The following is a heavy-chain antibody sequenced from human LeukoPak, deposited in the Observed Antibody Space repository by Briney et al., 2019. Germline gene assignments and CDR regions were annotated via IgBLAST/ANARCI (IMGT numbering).Heavy chain of an antibody. CDR2: INPNNGAT. Sequence: ASVKVSCKASGYTFRGHNIHWMRQAPGQGLERVGWINPNNGATNYAQKFQGRVTMTRDTSAGTVYMDLSSLRSDDTAVYYCAQSIAVPRIPTFDVWGQGTVVSVSS. CDR1: GYTFRGHN. CDR3: AQSIAVPRIPTFDV. J-gene: IGHJ3*01. D-gene: IGHD6-19*01. V-gene: IGHV1-2*02.